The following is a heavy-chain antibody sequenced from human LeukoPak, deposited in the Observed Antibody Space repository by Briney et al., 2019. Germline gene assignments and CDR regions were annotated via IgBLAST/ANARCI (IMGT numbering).Heavy chain of an antibody. CDR2: IYYSGST. CDR1: GGSISSSSYY. D-gene: IGHD3-22*01. Sequence: SETLSLTCTVSGGSISSSSYYWGWIRQPPGKGLEWIGSIYYSGSTYYNPSLKSRVTISVDTSKNQFSLKLSSVTAADTAVYYCAGHGALGYYDSSGYYGSDYYYYMDVWGKGTTVTVSS. CDR3: AGHGALGYYDSSGYYGSDYYYYMDV. V-gene: IGHV4-39*01. J-gene: IGHJ6*03.